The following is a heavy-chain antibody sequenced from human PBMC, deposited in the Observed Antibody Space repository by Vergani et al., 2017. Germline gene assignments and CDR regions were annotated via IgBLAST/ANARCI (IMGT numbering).Heavy chain of an antibody. CDR3: ARDHRGGLYCSSTSCYTGVFDI. D-gene: IGHD2-2*02. V-gene: IGHV3-30-3*01. Sequence: QVQLVESGGGVVQPGRSLRLSCAASGFTFSSYAMHWVRQAPGKGLEWVEVISYDGSNKYYADSVKGRFTISRDNSKNTLYLQMNSLRAEDTAVYYCARDHRGGLYCSSTSCYTGVFDIWGQGTMVTISS. CDR2: ISYDGSNK. J-gene: IGHJ3*02. CDR1: GFTFSSYA.